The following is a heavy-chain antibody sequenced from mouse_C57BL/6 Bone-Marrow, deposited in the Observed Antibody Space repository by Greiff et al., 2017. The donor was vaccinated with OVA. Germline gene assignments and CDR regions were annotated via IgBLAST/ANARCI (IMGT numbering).Heavy chain of an antibody. D-gene: IGHD1-1*01. V-gene: IGHV1-55*01. CDR1: GYTFTSYW. J-gene: IGHJ2*01. Sequence: QVQLQQPGAELVKPGASVKMSCKASGYTFTSYWITWVKQRPGQGLEWIGDIYPGSGSTNYHEKFQSKATLTVDPSSSTAYMQLSSLTSEDSAVYYCARVTTVVAPYYFDYWGQGTTLTVSS. CDR2: IYPGSGST. CDR3: ARVTTVVAPYYFDY.